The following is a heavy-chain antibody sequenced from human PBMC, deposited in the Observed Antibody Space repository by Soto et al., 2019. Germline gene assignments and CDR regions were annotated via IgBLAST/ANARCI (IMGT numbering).Heavy chain of an antibody. D-gene: IGHD2-15*01. V-gene: IGHV4-39*01. CDR3: ATLGYCSGGSCLPYYYYYYYMDV. CDR1: GGSISSSSYY. Sequence: SQTLSLTCTVSGGSISSSSYYWGWIRQPPGKGLEWIGSIYYSGSTYYNPSLKSRVTISVDTSKNQFSLKLSSVTAADTAVYYCATLGYCSGGSCLPYYYYYYYMDVWGKGTTVTVSS. J-gene: IGHJ6*03. CDR2: IYYSGST.